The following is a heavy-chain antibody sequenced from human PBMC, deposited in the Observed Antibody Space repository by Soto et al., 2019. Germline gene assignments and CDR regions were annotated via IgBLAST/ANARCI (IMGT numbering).Heavy chain of an antibody. CDR1: GFTFSSYA. CDR3: ARVRFGELV. J-gene: IGHJ4*02. Sequence: EVQLFESGGGLVQPGGSLRLSCAASGFTFSSYAMSWVRQAPGKGLEWVSIIGVGGGDRYYPEAVKGRFTISRDNSRDPLYLEMNSLRDEDTAVYYCARVRFGELVWGQGTLVSVSS. V-gene: IGHV3-23*01. CDR2: IGVGGGDR. D-gene: IGHD3-10*01.